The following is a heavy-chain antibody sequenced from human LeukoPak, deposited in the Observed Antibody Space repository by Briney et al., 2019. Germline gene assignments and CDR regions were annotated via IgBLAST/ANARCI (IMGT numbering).Heavy chain of an antibody. CDR3: ARERVDIVVVVAANTLDY. J-gene: IGHJ4*02. D-gene: IGHD2-15*01. V-gene: IGHV4-39*07. Sequence: YSGSTYYNPSLKSRVTISVDTSKNQFSLKLSSVTAADTAVYYCARERVDIVVVVAANTLDYWGQGTLVTVSS. CDR2: YSGST.